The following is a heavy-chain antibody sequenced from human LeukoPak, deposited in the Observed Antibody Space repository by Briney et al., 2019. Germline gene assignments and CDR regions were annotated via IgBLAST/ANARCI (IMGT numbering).Heavy chain of an antibody. CDR1: VYTFTSYY. CDR2: INPSGGST. V-gene: IGHV1-46*01. D-gene: IGHD3-3*01. Sequence: ASVTVSCKASVYTFTSYYMHWVRQAPGQGLEWMGIINPSGGSTSYAQKFQGRVTMTRDTSTSTVYMELSSLRPEDTAVYYCARGYSEWLSPYYFDYWGQGTLVTVSS. CDR3: ARGYSEWLSPYYFDY. J-gene: IGHJ4*02.